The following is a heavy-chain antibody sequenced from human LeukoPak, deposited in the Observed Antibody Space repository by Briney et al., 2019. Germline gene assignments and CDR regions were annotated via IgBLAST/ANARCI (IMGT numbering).Heavy chain of an antibody. Sequence: TGGSLRLSCAASGFTFSSYWMHWVRQAPGKGLVWVSRINSDGSGTRYADSVKGRFTISRDNAKNTLYLQTNTLRAEDTAVYYCARDSGTTDFDYWGQGTLVTVSS. CDR3: ARDSGTTDFDY. CDR1: GFTFSSYW. J-gene: IGHJ4*02. D-gene: IGHD2/OR15-2a*01. V-gene: IGHV3-74*01. CDR2: INSDGSGT.